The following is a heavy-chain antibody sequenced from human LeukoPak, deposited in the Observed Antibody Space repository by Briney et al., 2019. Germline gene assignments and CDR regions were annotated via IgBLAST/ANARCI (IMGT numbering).Heavy chain of an antibody. CDR1: GFTFSSYS. CDR3: ARGRGGYYYDSSGYLN. CDR2: ISSSSSYI. Sequence: GGSLRLSCAASGFTFSSYSMNWVRQAPGKGLEWVSSISSSSSYIYYADSVKGRFTISRDNAKNSLYLQMNSLRAEDTAVYYCARGRGGYYYDSSGYLNWGQGTLVTVSS. D-gene: IGHD3-22*01. V-gene: IGHV3-21*01. J-gene: IGHJ4*02.